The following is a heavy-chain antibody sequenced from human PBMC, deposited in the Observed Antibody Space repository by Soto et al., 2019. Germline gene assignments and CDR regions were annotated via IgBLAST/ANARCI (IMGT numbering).Heavy chain of an antibody. D-gene: IGHD5-18*01. CDR1: GGSISSSSYY. CDR3: ARGRGYSYGLDP. V-gene: IGHV4-30-4*08. Sequence: SETLSLTCTVSGGSISSSSYYWGWIRQPPGEGLEWIGFISYSGTTSYSPSLKSRVAISLDTSKNQFSLSLNFVTAADTAVYYCARGRGYSYGLDPWGQGSLVTVSS. J-gene: IGHJ5*02. CDR2: ISYSGTT.